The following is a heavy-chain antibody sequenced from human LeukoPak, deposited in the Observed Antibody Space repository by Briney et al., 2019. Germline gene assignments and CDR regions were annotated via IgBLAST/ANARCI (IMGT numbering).Heavy chain of an antibody. CDR2: MWYDGINK. J-gene: IGHJ4*02. V-gene: IGHV3-33*01. Sequence: QPGRSLRLSCAASGFTFSSYGMHWVRQAPGKGLEWVAVMWYDGINKFHADSVRGRFTISRDNSKNTVYLQMNSLRAEDTAVYYCTRERKSGIAAFDYWGQGTLVTVSS. CDR3: TRERKSGIAAFDY. CDR1: GFTFSSYG. D-gene: IGHD6-13*01.